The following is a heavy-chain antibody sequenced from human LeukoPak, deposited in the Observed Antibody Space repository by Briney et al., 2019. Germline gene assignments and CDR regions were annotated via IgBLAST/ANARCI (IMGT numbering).Heavy chain of an antibody. CDR3: ARGWLRRYYYDSSADPGMDV. J-gene: IGHJ6*02. CDR2: INPNSGGT. CDR1: GYTFTGYY. Sequence: GASVKVSCKASGYTFTGYYMHWVRQAPGQGLEWMGWINPNSGGTNYAQKFQGRVTMTRDTSISTAYMELSRLRSDDTAVYYCARGWLRRYYYDSSADPGMDVWGQGTTVTVSS. D-gene: IGHD3-22*01. V-gene: IGHV1-2*02.